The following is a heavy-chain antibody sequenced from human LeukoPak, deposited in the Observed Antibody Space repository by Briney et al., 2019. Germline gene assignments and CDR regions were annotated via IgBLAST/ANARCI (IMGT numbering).Heavy chain of an antibody. CDR2: IYTSGST. J-gene: IGHJ6*02. D-gene: IGHD6-19*01. CDR3: ARDLASSGWYHYYYYGMDV. V-gene: IGHV4-61*02. CDR1: VGSISSGSYY. Sequence: SETLSLTCTVSVGSISSGSYYWSWIRQPAGKGLEWIGRIYTSGSTNYNPSLKSRVTISVDTSKNQSYLKLSSVTAADTAVYYCARDLASSGWYHYYYYGMDVWGQGTTVTVSS.